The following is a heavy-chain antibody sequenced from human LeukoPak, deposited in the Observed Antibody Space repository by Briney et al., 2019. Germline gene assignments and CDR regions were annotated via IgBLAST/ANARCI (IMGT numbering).Heavy chain of an antibody. CDR3: ARGNSWAFDI. CDR1: GFTFSSYA. D-gene: IGHD1/OR15-1a*01. J-gene: IGHJ3*02. CDR2: ISYDGSNK. V-gene: IGHV3-30-3*01. Sequence: GRSLRLSCAASGFTFSSYAMHWVRQAPGKGLEWVAVISYDGSNKYYADSVKGRFTISRDNSKNTLYLQMNSLRAEDTAVYYCARGNSWAFDIWGQGTMVTVSS.